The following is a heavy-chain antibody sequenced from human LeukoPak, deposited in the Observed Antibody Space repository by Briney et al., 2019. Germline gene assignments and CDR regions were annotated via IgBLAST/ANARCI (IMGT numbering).Heavy chain of an antibody. V-gene: IGHV3-48*03. CDR3: AREALDPGSYCDY. CDR2: ISSSGSTI. Sequence: GGSLRLSCAASGFTFSSYEMNWVRQAPGKGLEWVSYISSSGSTIYYADSVKGRFTISRDNAKNSLYLQMNSLRAEDTAVYYCAREALDPGSYCDYWGQGTLVTVSS. D-gene: IGHD3-10*01. J-gene: IGHJ4*02. CDR1: GFTFSSYE.